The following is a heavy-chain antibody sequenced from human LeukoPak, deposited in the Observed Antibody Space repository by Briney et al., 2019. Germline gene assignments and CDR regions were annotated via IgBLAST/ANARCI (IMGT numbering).Heavy chain of an antibody. CDR2: ICDSAVDT. CDR3: AKDSMVRGCIIPI. D-gene: IGHD3-10*01. CDR1: GFTFSSYG. J-gene: IGHJ4*02. V-gene: IGHV3-23*01. Sequence: GGSLRLSCAASGFTFSSYGMSWVRQAPGKGLEWVSAICDSAVDTWYADSVKGRFTISRDNSKDTLYLQMNSLRAEDTAVYYCAKDSMVRGCIIPIWGQGTLVTVSS.